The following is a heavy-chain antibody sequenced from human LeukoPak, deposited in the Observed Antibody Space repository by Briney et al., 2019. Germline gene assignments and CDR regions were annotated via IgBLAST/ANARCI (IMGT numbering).Heavy chain of an antibody. V-gene: IGHV4-59*01. J-gene: IGHJ5*02. CDR3: ARGHLGLSP. Sequence: SETLSLTCTVSGGSISGYSWTWIRQPPGQGLEWIGYFHNSRTTSYNPSLTGRVTISVDTAMGQISLKLNSATAADTAVYYCARGHLGLSPWGQGTLVTVSS. CDR1: GGSISGYS. CDR2: FHNSRTT. D-gene: IGHD3-10*01.